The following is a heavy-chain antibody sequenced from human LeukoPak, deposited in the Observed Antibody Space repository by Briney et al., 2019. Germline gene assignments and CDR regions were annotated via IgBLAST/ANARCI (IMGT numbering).Heavy chain of an antibody. CDR1: GFTFSSYW. J-gene: IGHJ3*02. CDR3: AKDSSTSGYYLFDI. Sequence: GGSLRLSCAASGFTFSSYWMSWVRQAPGKGLEWVANIKQDGSEKYYVDSVKGRFTISRDNSKNTLYLQMNSLRAEDTAVYYCAKDSSTSGYYLFDIWGQGTMVTVSS. CDR2: IKQDGSEK. D-gene: IGHD3-22*01. V-gene: IGHV3-7*03.